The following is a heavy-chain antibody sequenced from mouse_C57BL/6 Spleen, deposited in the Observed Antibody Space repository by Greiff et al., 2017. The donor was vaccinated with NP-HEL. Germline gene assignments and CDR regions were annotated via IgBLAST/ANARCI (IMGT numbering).Heavy chain of an antibody. D-gene: IGHD1-1*01. CDR1: GYTFTDYY. J-gene: IGHJ4*01. CDR3: ARTLIDYGSSYAMDY. Sequence: EVQLQQSGPVLVKPGASVKMSCKASGYTFTDYYMNWVKQSHGKSLEWIGVINPYNGGTSYNQKFKGKATLTVDKSSSTAYMERNSLTSEDSEVYYCARTLIDYGSSYAMDYWGQGTSVTVSS. V-gene: IGHV1-19*01. CDR2: INPYNGGT.